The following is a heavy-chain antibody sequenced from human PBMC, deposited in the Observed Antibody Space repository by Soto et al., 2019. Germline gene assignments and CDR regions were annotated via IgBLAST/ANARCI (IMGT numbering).Heavy chain of an antibody. D-gene: IGHD1-1*01. CDR1: GFTFSSYA. Sequence: GGSLKLSSAASGFTFSSYAMNWVRQAPGKGLEWVSAITNSGDSTYYADSVKGRFTISRDNSENTLYLQMNGLRAEDTAVYYCARRSQYNRGPFDYWGQGTLVTVSS. CDR2: ITNSGDST. J-gene: IGHJ4*02. V-gene: IGHV3-23*01. CDR3: ARRSQYNRGPFDY.